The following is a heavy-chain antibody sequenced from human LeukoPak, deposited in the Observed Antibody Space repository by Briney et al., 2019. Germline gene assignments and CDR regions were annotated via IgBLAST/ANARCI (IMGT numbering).Heavy chain of an antibody. V-gene: IGHV4-39*01. CDR3: ARPSIADRDFDY. J-gene: IGHJ4*02. CDR1: GGSISSGSYY. Sequence: PSETLSLTCTVSGGSISSGSYYWGWIRQPPGKGLEWIGSIYYSGNTYYNPSLKSRVTISVDTSKNQFSLKLSSVTAADTAVYYCARPSIADRDFDYWGQGTLVTVSS. D-gene: IGHD6-6*01. CDR2: IYYSGNT.